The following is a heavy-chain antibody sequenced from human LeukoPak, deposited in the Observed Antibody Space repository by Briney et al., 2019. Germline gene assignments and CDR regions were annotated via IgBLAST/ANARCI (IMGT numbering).Heavy chain of an antibody. CDR1: GGSISSYY. CDR2: IYYSGST. Sequence: PSETLSLTCTVSGGSISSYYWSWIRQPPGKGLEWIGYIYYSGSTNYNPSLKSRVTISVATSKNQFSLKLSSVTAADTAVYYCARLGDSVVVTATQYYFDYWGQGTLVTVSS. V-gene: IGHV4-59*08. CDR3: ARLGDSVVVTATQYYFDY. D-gene: IGHD2-21*02. J-gene: IGHJ4*02.